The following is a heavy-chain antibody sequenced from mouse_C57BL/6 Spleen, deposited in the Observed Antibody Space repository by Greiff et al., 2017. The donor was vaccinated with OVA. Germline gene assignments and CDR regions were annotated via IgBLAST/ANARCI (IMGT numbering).Heavy chain of an antibody. CDR1: GYTFTGYW. CDR2: ILPGSGST. V-gene: IGHV1-9*01. J-gene: IGHJ3*01. CDR3: ARRRVGDYYGSTSFAY. Sequence: VQLQQSGAELMKPGASVKLSCKATGYTFTGYWIEWVKQRPGHGLEWIGEILPGSGSTNYNEKFKGKATFTADTSSNTAYMQLSSLTTEDSAIYYGARRRVGDYYGSTSFAYWGQGTLVTVSA. D-gene: IGHD1-1*01.